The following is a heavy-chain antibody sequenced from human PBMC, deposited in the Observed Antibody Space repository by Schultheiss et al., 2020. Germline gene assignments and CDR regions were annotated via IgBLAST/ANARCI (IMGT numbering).Heavy chain of an antibody. CDR2: ISYDGSNK. CDR3: AKEEIEQWLVPPPYYFDY. Sequence: GGSLRLSCAASGFTFSSYGMHWVRQAPGKGLEWVAVISYDGSNKYYADSVKGRFTISRDNSKNTLYLQMNSLRAEDTAVYYCAKEEIEQWLVPPPYYFDYWGQGTLVTVSS. CDR1: GFTFSSYG. J-gene: IGHJ4*02. D-gene: IGHD6-19*01. V-gene: IGHV3-30*18.